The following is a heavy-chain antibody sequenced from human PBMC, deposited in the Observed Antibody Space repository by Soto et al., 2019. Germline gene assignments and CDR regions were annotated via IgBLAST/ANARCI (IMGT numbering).Heavy chain of an antibody. CDR3: ARKIWDY. J-gene: IGHJ4*02. CDR2: ISYDGSNK. Sequence: GGSLRLSCAASGFTFSSYGVHWVRQAPGKGLEWVAVISYDGSNKYYADSVKGRFTISRDNSKNTLYLQMNSLRAEDTAVYYCARKIWDYWGQGTLVTVSS. D-gene: IGHD3-16*01. V-gene: IGHV3-30*03. CDR1: GFTFSSYG.